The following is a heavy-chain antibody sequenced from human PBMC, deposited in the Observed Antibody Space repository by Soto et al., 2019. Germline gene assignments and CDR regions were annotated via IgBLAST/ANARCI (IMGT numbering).Heavy chain of an antibody. V-gene: IGHV1-2*04. CDR1: GYTFSDYY. D-gene: IGHD3-9*01. Sequence: ASVKVSCKASGYTFSDYYLHWVRQAPGQGLEWMGLINPNHGVTNNAQRFQGWVTMTRDTSINRAYTELTSLTSDRTAMYYCARDLLRMGTTRYQFDYWGKGTLVTVSS. J-gene: IGHJ4*02. CDR2: INPNHGVT. CDR3: ARDLLRMGTTRYQFDY.